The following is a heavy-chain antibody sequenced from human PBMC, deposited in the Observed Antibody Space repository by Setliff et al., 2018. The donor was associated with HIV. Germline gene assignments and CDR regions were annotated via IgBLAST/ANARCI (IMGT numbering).Heavy chain of an antibody. CDR3: ASSAGAVPTTAPYGDYYYYFYMDV. D-gene: IGHD1-1*01. Sequence: SVKVSCKASGGIFSRFAFSWVRQAPGQGLEWMGGIIPIFGTPNYAKKFQGRVTIITDESTNTVYMELYSLTSEDTAIYYCASSAGAVPTTAPYGDYYYYFYMDVWGKGTTVTVSS. V-gene: IGHV1-69*05. CDR1: GGIFSRFA. J-gene: IGHJ6*03. CDR2: IIPIFGTP.